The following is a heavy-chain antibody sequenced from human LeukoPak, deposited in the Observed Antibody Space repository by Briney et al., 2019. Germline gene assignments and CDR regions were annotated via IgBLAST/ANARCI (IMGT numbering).Heavy chain of an antibody. J-gene: IGHJ4*02. CDR3: ARSYYYGSGSYHFDY. D-gene: IGHD3-10*01. CDR2: INHSGST. Sequence: SETLSLTCAVYGGSFSGYYWSWIRQPPGKGLEWIGEINHSGSTNYNPSLKSRVTMSVDTSENQFSLKLSSVTAADTAVYYCARSYYYGSGSYHFDYWGQGTLVTVSS. V-gene: IGHV4-34*01. CDR1: GGSFSGYY.